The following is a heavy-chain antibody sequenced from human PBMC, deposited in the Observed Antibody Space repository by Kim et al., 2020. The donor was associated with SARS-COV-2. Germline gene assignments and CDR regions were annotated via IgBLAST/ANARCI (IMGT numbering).Heavy chain of an antibody. V-gene: IGHV4-34*01. J-gene: IGHJ4*02. CDR3: ARRPTSVDW. CDR1: GGSFSGYY. CDR2: IDHTGKT. D-gene: IGHD3-3*01. Sequence: SETLSLTCAVYGGSFSGYYWSWIRQPPGKGLEWIGEIDHTGKTNHNPSLKSRVSISVDTSKNQFSLKLSSLTAADTGVYYCARRPTSVDWWGQGTPVTVSS.